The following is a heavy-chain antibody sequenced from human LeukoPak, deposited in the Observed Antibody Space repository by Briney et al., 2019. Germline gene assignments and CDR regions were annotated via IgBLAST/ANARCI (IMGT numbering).Heavy chain of an antibody. CDR3: AKGSYYDSSGSFYFDY. CDR1: GFIFSNCG. V-gene: IGHV3-23*01. CDR2: ISGSGDNT. D-gene: IGHD3-22*01. Sequence: GGSLRLSCAASGFIFSNCGMHWVRQAPGKGLEWVSGISGSGDNTYYADSVKGRFTISRDNSKNTLYVQVNSLGTEDTAAYYCAKGSYYDSSGSFYFDYWGQGTLVTVSS. J-gene: IGHJ4*02.